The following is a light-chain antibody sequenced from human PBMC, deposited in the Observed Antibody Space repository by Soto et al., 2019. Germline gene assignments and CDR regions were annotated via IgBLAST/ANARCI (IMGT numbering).Light chain of an antibody. CDR2: KAS. Sequence: DIQMTQSPSTLSASVGDRVTITCRASQSISSWLAWYQQKPGKAPKLLIYKASSLESGVPSRFSGSGSGTEFTLTTSSLQPDDFSTYYCQQYNSLITFGPGTKVDIK. V-gene: IGKV1-5*03. J-gene: IGKJ3*01. CDR3: QQYNSLIT. CDR1: QSISSW.